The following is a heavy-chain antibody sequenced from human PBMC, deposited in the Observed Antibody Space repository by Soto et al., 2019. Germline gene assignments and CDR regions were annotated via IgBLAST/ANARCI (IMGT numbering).Heavy chain of an antibody. CDR3: ARESGRWHYHYYMDV. CDR2: ISNSGNMI. D-gene: IGHD6-19*01. Sequence: HLVESGGGLVKPGGSLRLSCAASGFPFSDYYMSWIRQTPEKGLEWVSYISNSGNMIFYAQCVKGRFSISRDNAKKSCYLKMNSLRVEDTAVYYCARESGRWHYHYYMDVWGKGATVTVS. J-gene: IGHJ6*03. CDR1: GFPFSDYY. V-gene: IGHV3-11*01.